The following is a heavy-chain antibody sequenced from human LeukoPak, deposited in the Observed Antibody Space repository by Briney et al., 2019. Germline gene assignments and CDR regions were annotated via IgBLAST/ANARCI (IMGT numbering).Heavy chain of an antibody. Sequence: PGGSLRLSCAASGFTFDDHGMHWVRQAPGKGLEWVSGISWSSGIIGYADSVKGRFTISRDNAKNSLYLQMNSLRAEDTALYYCAKAGHSSSWYYYYYYYGMDVWGQGTTVTVSS. V-gene: IGHV3-9*01. CDR3: AKAGHSSSWYYYYYYYGMDV. CDR2: ISWSSGII. J-gene: IGHJ6*02. D-gene: IGHD6-13*01. CDR1: GFTFDDHG.